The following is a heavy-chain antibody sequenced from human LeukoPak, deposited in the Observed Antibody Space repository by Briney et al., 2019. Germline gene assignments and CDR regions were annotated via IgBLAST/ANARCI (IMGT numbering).Heavy chain of an antibody. D-gene: IGHD3-22*01. V-gene: IGHV1-2*02. CDR3: AKRLGMAVAMIVVVGAFDI. J-gene: IGHJ3*02. CDR1: GYTFTGYY. Sequence: ASVKVSCKASGYTFTGYYMHWVRQAPGQGLEWMGWINPNSGGTNYAQKFQGRVTMTRDTSISTAYMELSRLRSDDTAVYYCAKRLGMAVAMIVVVGAFDIWGQGTMVTVSS. CDR2: INPNSGGT.